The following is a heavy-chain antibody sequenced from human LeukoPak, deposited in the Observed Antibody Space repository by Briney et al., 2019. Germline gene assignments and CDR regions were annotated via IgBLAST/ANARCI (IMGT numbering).Heavy chain of an antibody. V-gene: IGHV4-61*02. J-gene: IGHJ4*02. CDR2: IYTSGST. CDR3: ARHDFSMYGSGYYDY. D-gene: IGHD3-22*01. Sequence: SQTLSLTCTVSGGSISSGSYYWSWIRQPAGKGLEWIGRIYTSGSTNYNPSLKSRVTISVDTSKNQFSLKLSSVTAADTAVYYRARHDFSMYGSGYYDYWGQGTLVTVSS. CDR1: GGSISSGSYY.